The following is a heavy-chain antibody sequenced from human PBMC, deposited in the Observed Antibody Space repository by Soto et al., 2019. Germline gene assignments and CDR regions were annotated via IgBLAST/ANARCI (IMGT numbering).Heavy chain of an antibody. J-gene: IGHJ4*02. V-gene: IGHV3-23*01. CDR1: GFTFSNYA. CDR3: AKNRGHEPPYYSDS. Sequence: EVLLLESGGGLVQPGGSLRLSCAASGFTFSNYAVNWVRQAPGKGLEWVSTIYGGGDGTHYADSVKGRFTISRDNSKNTPYLQMNSLRAEDTAVYYCAKNRGHEPPYYSDSWGQGTRVTVSS. CDR2: IYGGGDGT.